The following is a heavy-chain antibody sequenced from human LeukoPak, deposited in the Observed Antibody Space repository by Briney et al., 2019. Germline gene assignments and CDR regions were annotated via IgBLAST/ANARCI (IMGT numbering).Heavy chain of an antibody. CDR2: ISTTGTTM. V-gene: IGHV3-48*02. Sequence: GGSLRLSCAASGFTFSGYNINWVRQAPGKGLEWISYISTTGTTMYYADSVKGRFAISRDNAKSSLYLQMNSLRDEDTAVYYCARVWQDYSGVDYWGQGTLVTVSP. CDR1: GFTFSGYN. CDR3: ARVWQDYSGVDY. J-gene: IGHJ4*02. D-gene: IGHD2-21*01.